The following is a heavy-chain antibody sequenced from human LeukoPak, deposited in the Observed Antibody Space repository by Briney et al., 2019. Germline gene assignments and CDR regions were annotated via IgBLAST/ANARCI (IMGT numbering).Heavy chain of an antibody. V-gene: IGHV3-23*01. CDR2: ISGSGAST. J-gene: IGHJ4*02. D-gene: IGHD4-17*01. CDR3: AKASDYGDYRGYFDY. Sequence: PGGSLRLSCLTSGFTLSTNAMSWVRQAPGKGLEWISGISGSGASTYYADSVKGRFTISRDNSKNTLYLQMNSLRAEDTAVYYCAKASDYGDYRGYFDYWDQGTLVTVSS. CDR1: GFTLSTNA.